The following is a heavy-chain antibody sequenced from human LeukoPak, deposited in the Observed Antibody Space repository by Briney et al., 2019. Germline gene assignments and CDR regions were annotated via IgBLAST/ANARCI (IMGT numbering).Heavy chain of an antibody. Sequence: PSETLSLTCTVSGGSISSYYWSWIRQPPGKGLEWIGYIYYSGSINYNPSLKSRVTISVDTSKNQFSLKLSSVTAADTAVYYCARHPSYVAITNLGFDYWGQGALVTVSS. CDR2: IYYSGSI. V-gene: IGHV4-59*08. CDR1: GGSISSYY. J-gene: IGHJ4*02. CDR3: ARHPSYVAITNLGFDY. D-gene: IGHD3-10*01.